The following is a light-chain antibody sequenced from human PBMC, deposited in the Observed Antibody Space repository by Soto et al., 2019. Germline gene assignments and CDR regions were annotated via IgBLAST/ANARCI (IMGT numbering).Light chain of an antibody. Sequence: EIVMTQSPVTLSVSSGERATLSCRASQSISSNLACYQHKPGQAPRLLIYGASNRATGIPDRFSGSGSGTDFTLTISRLEPEDFAVYYCQQYGSSGTFGQGTKVDIK. CDR2: GAS. V-gene: IGKV3-20*01. CDR1: QSISSN. J-gene: IGKJ1*01. CDR3: QQYGSSGT.